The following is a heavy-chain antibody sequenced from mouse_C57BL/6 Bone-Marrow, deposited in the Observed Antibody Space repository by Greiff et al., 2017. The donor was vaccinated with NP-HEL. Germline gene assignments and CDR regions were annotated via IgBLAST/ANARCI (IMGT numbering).Heavy chain of an antibody. J-gene: IGHJ2*01. CDR1: GFNIKDDY. V-gene: IGHV14-4*01. Sequence: EVKLQESGAELVRPGASVKLSCTASGFNIKDDYMPWVKQRPEQGLEWIGWIDPENGDTEYASKFQGKATITADTSSNTAYLQLSSLTSEDTAVYYCTTGTLEDFDYWGQGTTLTVSS. CDR2: IDPENGDT. D-gene: IGHD3-3*01. CDR3: TTGTLEDFDY.